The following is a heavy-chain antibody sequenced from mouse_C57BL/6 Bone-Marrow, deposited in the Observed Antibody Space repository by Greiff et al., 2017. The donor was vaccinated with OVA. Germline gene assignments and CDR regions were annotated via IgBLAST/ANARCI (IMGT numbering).Heavy chain of an antibody. Sequence: VQLQQSGAELVRPGASVKLSCTASGFNIKDDYMHWVKQRPEQGLEWIGWIDPENGDTEYASKFQGKATITADTSSNTAYLQLSSLTSEDTAVYYCTTNYDYSAMAYWGQGTSVTVSS. CDR1: GFNIKDDY. D-gene: IGHD1-1*02. V-gene: IGHV14-4*01. CDR3: TTNYDYSAMAY. CDR2: IDPENGDT. J-gene: IGHJ4*01.